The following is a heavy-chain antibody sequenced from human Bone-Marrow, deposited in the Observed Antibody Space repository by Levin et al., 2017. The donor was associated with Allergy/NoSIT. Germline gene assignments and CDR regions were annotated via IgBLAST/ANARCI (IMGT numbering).Heavy chain of an antibody. V-gene: IGHV3-74*01. CDR1: GFTFSGYW. Sequence: PGGSLRLSCAASGFTFSGYWVHWVRQAPGEGLVWVSHINGDGTSTTYADSVKGRFTISRDNAKNTLYLQMNSLRAEDTAVYYCARGSGWAAGVVPAIDSWGQGTLVTVSS. CDR2: INGDGTST. J-gene: IGHJ4*02. D-gene: IGHD6-19*01. CDR3: ARGSGWAAGVVPAIDS.